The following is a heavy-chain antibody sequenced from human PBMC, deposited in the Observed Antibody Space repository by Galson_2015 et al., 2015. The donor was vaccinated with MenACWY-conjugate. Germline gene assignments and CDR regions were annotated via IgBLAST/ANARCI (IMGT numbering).Heavy chain of an antibody. J-gene: IGHJ4*02. CDR1: GFTFRTYE. V-gene: IGHV3-48*03. D-gene: IGHD6-19*01. CDR3: ARSLSMVVAGY. Sequence: SLRLSCAASGFTFRTYEMNWVRQAPGKGLEWVSYISSGGNTIYYGDSVKGRFTISRDNAKNSLYLQMNSLRAEDTAIYYCARSLSMVVAGYWGQGTLVTVSS. CDR2: ISSGGNTI.